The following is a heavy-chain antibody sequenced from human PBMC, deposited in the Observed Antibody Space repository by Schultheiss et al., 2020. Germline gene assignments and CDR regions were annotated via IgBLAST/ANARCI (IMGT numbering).Heavy chain of an antibody. J-gene: IGHJ4*02. CDR1: GFIFRNYA. V-gene: IGHV3-23*01. D-gene: IGHD1-26*01. CDR2: INAGGDST. Sequence: GRSLRLSCAASGFIFRNYAMSWVRQAPGKGLEWVSSINAGGDSTHYADPVKGRFTISRDNSKNTLYLQMNSLRAEDTAVYYCARDGAVGATATPFDYWGQGTLVTGSS. CDR3: ARDGAVGATATPFDY.